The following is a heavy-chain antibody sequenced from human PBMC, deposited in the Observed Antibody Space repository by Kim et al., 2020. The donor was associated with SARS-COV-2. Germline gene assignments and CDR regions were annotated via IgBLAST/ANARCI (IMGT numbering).Heavy chain of an antibody. J-gene: IGHJ6*02. CDR1: GFTFSGSA. CDR2: IRSKANSYAT. D-gene: IGHD6-25*01. Sequence: GGSLRLSCAASGFTFSGSAMHWVRQASGKGLEWVGRIRSKANSYATAYAASVKGRFTISRDDSKNTAYLQMNSLKTEDTAVYYCTSGSPLLGYYYYGMDVWGQGTTVTVSS. CDR3: TSGSPLLGYYYYGMDV. V-gene: IGHV3-73*01.